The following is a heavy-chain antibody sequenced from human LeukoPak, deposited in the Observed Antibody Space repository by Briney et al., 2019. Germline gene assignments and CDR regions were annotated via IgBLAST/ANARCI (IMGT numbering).Heavy chain of an antibody. V-gene: IGHV3-23*01. J-gene: IGHJ4*02. CDR3: AKGGTTVTDRGTRPFDC. CDR1: GFIFSSYV. CDR2: MSGSGGTT. D-gene: IGHD4-11*01. Sequence: GGSLRLSCAASGFIFSSYVMSWVRQAPGKGLEWVSAMSGSGGTTYYADSVKGRFTISRDNSKNTLYLQMNSLRAEDTAIYYCAKGGTTVTDRGTRPFDCWGQGTLVTVSS.